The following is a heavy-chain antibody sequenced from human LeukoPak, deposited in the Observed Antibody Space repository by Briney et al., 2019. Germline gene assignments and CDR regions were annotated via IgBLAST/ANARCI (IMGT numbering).Heavy chain of an antibody. CDR1: GFTFSSYA. V-gene: IGHV3-23*01. D-gene: IGHD2-8*01. J-gene: IGHJ4*02. Sequence: GGSLRLSCAASGFTFSSYAMSWVRQAPGKGLEWVSAISDSGGSTYDADSVKGRFTISRDNPKNTLYLQMNSLRAEDTAVYYCAKDTSIGRYCTNGVCSPFDYWGQGTLVTVSS. CDR3: AKDTSIGRYCTNGVCSPFDY. CDR2: ISDSGGST.